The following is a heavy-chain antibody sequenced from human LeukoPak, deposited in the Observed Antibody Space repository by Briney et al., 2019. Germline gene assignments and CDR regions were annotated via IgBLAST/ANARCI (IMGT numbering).Heavy chain of an antibody. Sequence: ASVKVSCKASGYTFNNYDINWVRQAAGQGLEWMGRLDPYSSDRAYGQNFQGRVTMTRDTSINTAYLELKSLRSEDTAVYYCARSRRGYYMDVWGRGTTVTVSS. J-gene: IGHJ6*03. CDR3: ARSRRGYYMDV. CDR2: LDPYSSDR. V-gene: IGHV1-8*02. CDR1: GYTFNNYD.